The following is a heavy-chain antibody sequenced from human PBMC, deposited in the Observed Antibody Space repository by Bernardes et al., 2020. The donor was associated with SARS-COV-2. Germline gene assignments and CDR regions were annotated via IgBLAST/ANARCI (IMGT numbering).Heavy chain of an antibody. Sequence: GGPLRLSCAASGFTFSSYWMSWVRQAPGKGLEWVDNIKQDGSEKYYVDSVKGRFTISRDNAKNSLYLQMNSLRAEDTAVYYCARDSAAAAGTGGYYYYYGMDVWGQGTTVTVSS. CDR1: GFTFSSYW. D-gene: IGHD6-13*01. CDR2: IKQDGSEK. J-gene: IGHJ6*02. V-gene: IGHV3-7*01. CDR3: ARDSAAAAGTGGYYYYYGMDV.